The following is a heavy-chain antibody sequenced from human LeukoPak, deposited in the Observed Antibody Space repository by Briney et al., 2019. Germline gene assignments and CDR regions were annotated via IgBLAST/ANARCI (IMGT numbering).Heavy chain of an antibody. CDR3: AREGRILVGATDFDY. CDR1: GYTFTSYY. V-gene: IGHV1-18*04. D-gene: IGHD1-26*01. J-gene: IGHJ4*02. CDR2: ISAYNGNI. Sequence: ASVKVSCKASGYTFTSYYMHWVRQAPGQGLEGMGWISAYNGNINYAQKLQGRVTMTTDTSTSTAYMELRSLRSDDAAVYYCAREGRILVGATDFDYWGQGTLVTVSS.